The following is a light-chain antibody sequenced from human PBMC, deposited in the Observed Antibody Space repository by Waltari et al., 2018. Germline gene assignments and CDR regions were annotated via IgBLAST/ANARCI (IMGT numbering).Light chain of an antibody. Sequence: AIQMTQSPSALSASVGDRVTFTCRASQDIRNDLAWYQQKPGKVPNLLIYGASRLQSGVPSRFSGSGSGTDFTLTISSLQPEDFATYYCQQSYSTPTFGGGTKVEIK. CDR2: GAS. V-gene: IGKV1-6*01. CDR1: QDIRND. J-gene: IGKJ4*01. CDR3: QQSYSTPT.